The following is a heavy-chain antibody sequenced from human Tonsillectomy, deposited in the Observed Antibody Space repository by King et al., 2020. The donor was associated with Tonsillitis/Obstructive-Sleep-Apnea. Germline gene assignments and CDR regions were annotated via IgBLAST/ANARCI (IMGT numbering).Heavy chain of an antibody. CDR2: INPNSGGT. J-gene: IGHJ4*02. V-gene: IGHV1-2*02. CDR1: GYTFTGYQ. D-gene: IGHD6-6*01. Sequence: QLVQSGTEVKKPGASVKVSCKASGYTFTGYQMHWVRQAPGQGLEWMGWINPNSGGTKYAQKFQGRVTMTRDTSISTAYMELSRLRSDDTAVYYSARDQAVRLDYWGQGTLVTVSS. CDR3: ARDQAVRLDY.